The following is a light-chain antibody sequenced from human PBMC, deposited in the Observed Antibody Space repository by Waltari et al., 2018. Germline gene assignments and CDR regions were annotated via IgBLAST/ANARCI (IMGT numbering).Light chain of an antibody. CDR1: PCVTRF. CDR3: QHYVSLPAT. Sequence: ASPCVTRFLASYQHKPGQAPSLLIYGASSRATGIPDRFSGGGSGTDFSLTISRLEPEDFAMYYCQHYVSLPATFGQGTKVEMK. V-gene: IGKV3-20*01. J-gene: IGKJ1*01. CDR2: GAS.